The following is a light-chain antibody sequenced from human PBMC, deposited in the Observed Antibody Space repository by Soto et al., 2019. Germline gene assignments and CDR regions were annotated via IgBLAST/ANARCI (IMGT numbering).Light chain of an antibody. CDR1: DNIGSN. Sequence: DIQLTQSPASLSASVGDRVTITCLASDNIGSNLNWYQHQTGTAPKLLIYAASSLQGGVPSRFSGSGYGTHFTLTISGLQTEDFATYYCQQSYKSLTFGGGPWVDI. J-gene: IGKJ4*01. CDR2: AAS. V-gene: IGKV1-39*01. CDR3: QQSYKSLT.